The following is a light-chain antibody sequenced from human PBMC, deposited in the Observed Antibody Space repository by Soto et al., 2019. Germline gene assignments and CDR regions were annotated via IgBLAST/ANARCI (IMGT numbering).Light chain of an antibody. V-gene: IGKV1-9*01. CDR3: HQFKNYPIT. J-gene: IGKJ5*01. Sequence: IQLXQSPSSRCASVGDRVTFTCRASEDISSYLVWYQQKTWAAPKLLIYAASALHSGVPSRFSVIGCVTDFTLTLSSLHPEDFAVYFCHQFKNYPITFGQGTRLEIK. CDR1: EDISSY. CDR2: AAS.